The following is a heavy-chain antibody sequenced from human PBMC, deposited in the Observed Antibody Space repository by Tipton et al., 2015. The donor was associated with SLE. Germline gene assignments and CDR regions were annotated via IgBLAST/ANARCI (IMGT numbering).Heavy chain of an antibody. CDR1: GFTFNSYA. D-gene: IGHD6-13*01. Sequence: SLRLSCAASGFTFNSYAVHWVRQAPGKGLEWVAVISYDGSTKYYADSAKGRFTISRDNAKNSLYLQMNSLRAEDTALYYCAKDGETGYSSSWYYFDYWGQGTLVTVSS. CDR3: AKDGETGYSSSWYYFDY. J-gene: IGHJ4*02. CDR2: ISYDGSTK. V-gene: IGHV3-30*04.